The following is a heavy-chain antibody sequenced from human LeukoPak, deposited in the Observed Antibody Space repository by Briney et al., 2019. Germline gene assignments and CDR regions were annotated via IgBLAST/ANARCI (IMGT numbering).Heavy chain of an antibody. D-gene: IGHD3-10*01. V-gene: IGHV6-1*01. CDR2: TYYRSKWYN. J-gene: IGHJ5*02. Sequence: SQTLSLTCAISGDSVSSNSAAWNWIRQSPSRGLEWLGMTYYRSKWYNDYAVSVKSRISINLDTSKNQFSLQLNSVTPEDTAVYYCARPLMYYYGSETYFWFDPRGQGTLVTVSS. CDR3: ARPLMYYYGSETYFWFDP. CDR1: GDSVSSNSAA.